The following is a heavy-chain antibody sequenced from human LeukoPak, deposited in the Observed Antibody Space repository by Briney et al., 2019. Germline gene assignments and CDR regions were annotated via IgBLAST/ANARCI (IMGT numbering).Heavy chain of an antibody. CDR3: ARVQVKTRGSYFRDDY. J-gene: IGHJ4*02. CDR1: GYTFTSYG. D-gene: IGHD3-16*01. Sequence: ASVKVSCKTSGYTFTSYGISWVRQAPGQGLEWTGWTSSFSDNTKYAEKFQGRVTMTTEISTSTAYMELRSLRFDDTAVYYCARVQVKTRGSYFRDDYWGQGTLVTVSS. CDR2: TSSFSDNT. V-gene: IGHV1-18*01.